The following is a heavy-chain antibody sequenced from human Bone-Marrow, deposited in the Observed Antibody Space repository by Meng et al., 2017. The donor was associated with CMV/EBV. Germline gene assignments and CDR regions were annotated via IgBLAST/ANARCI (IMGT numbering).Heavy chain of an antibody. CDR2: ISYDGSNK. Sequence: GESLKISCAASGFTFSSYAMHWVRQAPGKGLEWVAVISYDGSNKYYADSVKGRFTISRDNSKNTLYLQMNSLRAEDTAVYYCARDARYYGSGPLLGMDVWGQGNTVNV. D-gene: IGHD3-10*01. J-gene: IGHJ6*02. V-gene: IGHV3-30*04. CDR1: GFTFSSYA. CDR3: ARDARYYGSGPLLGMDV.